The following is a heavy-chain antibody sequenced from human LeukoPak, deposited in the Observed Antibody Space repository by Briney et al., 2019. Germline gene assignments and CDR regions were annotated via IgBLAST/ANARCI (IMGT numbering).Heavy chain of an antibody. CDR2: ITSGANT. CDR3: AKARAGDITAAFNY. D-gene: IGHD6-13*01. V-gene: IGHV3-23*01. CDR1: GFTFNTYA. J-gene: IGHJ4*02. Sequence: HAGGSLRLSCAASGFTFNTYAMSWVRQAPGKGLEWVSGITSGANTYYADSVKGRFTISRDNSENTLNLQMNSLRAEDTAIYYCAKARAGDITAAFNYWGQGTLVTVSS.